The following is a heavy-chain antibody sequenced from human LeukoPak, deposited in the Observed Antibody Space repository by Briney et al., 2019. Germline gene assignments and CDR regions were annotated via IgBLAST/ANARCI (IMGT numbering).Heavy chain of an antibody. D-gene: IGHD2-21*01. Sequence: GGSLRLSCVVSGFTFSSYAMSWVRQAPGKGLEWVSAISGSGGSTYYADSVKGRFTISRDNSKNTLYLQMNSLRAEDTAVYYCAKDFTRGVIYWGQGTLVTVSS. CDR3: AKDFTRGVIY. J-gene: IGHJ4*02. CDR1: GFTFSSYA. V-gene: IGHV3-23*01. CDR2: ISGSGGST.